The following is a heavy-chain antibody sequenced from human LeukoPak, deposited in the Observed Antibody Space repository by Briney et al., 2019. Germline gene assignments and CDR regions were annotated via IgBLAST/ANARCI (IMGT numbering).Heavy chain of an antibody. J-gene: IGHJ6*02. CDR3: ARDTIPAYYGSGSYHGAYYYGMDV. D-gene: IGHD3-10*01. CDR1: GGTFSSYA. Sequence: SVKVSCKASGGTFSSYAISWVRQAPGQGLEWMGGIIPIFGTANYAQKVQGRVTITADESTSTAYMELSSLRSEDAAVYYCARDTIPAYYGSGSYHGAYYYGMDVWGQGTTVTVSS. CDR2: IIPIFGTA. V-gene: IGHV1-69*13.